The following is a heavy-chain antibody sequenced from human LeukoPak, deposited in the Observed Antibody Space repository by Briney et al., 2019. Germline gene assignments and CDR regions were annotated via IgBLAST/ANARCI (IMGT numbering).Heavy chain of an antibody. V-gene: IGHV1-69*05. Sequence: SVKVSCKASGGTFSSYAISWVRQAPGQGLEWLGRIIPIFGTANYAQKFQGRVTITTDESTSTAYMELSSLRSEDTAVYYCARDLYSGDYLYFDYWGQGTLVTVSS. CDR1: GGTFSSYA. D-gene: IGHD4-17*01. CDR2: IIPIFGTA. J-gene: IGHJ4*02. CDR3: ARDLYSGDYLYFDY.